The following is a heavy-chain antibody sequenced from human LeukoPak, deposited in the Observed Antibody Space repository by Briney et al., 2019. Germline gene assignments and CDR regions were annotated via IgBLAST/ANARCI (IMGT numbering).Heavy chain of an antibody. CDR1: GYTFTTSG. Sequence: ASVKVSCKASGYTFTTSGISWVRQAPGQGLEWMGWINPNSGGTNYAQKFQGRVTMTRDTSISTAYMELSRLRSDDTAVYYCARDLDCSGGSCYWGGFDYWGQGTLVTVSS. CDR2: INPNSGGT. D-gene: IGHD2-15*01. J-gene: IGHJ4*02. V-gene: IGHV1-2*02. CDR3: ARDLDCSGGSCYWGGFDY.